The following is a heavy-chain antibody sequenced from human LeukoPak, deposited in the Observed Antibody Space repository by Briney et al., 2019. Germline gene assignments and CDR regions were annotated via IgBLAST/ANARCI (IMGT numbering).Heavy chain of an antibody. V-gene: IGHV4-59*01. J-gene: IGHJ1*01. CDR1: GASISSYF. Sequence: SQTLSLTCTVSGASISSYFWSWLRQPPGKGLEWIGYIYYSGSPNYNPSLKSRVTISVDTSKTQFSLKLSSVTAADTAVYYCASIGDSGWYQYWGQGTLVTVSS. CDR3: ASIGDSGWYQY. CDR2: IYYSGSP. D-gene: IGHD6-19*01.